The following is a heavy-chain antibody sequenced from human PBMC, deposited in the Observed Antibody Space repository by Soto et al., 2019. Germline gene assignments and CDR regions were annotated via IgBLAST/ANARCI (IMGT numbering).Heavy chain of an antibody. J-gene: IGHJ6*02. CDR1: GGSISSSNW. V-gene: IGHV4-4*02. D-gene: IGHD3-16*02. Sequence: SETLSLTCAVSGGSISSSNWWSWVRQPPGKGLEWIGEIYHSGSTNYNPSLKSRVTISVDKSKNQFSLKLSSVTAADTAVYYCARVMITFGGVIVMDYYYYGMDVWGQGTTVT. CDR2: IYHSGST. CDR3: ARVMITFGGVIVMDYYYYGMDV.